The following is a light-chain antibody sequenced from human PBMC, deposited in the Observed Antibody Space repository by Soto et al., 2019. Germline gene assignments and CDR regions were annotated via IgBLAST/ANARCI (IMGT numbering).Light chain of an antibody. CDR3: QQVNSHPRT. J-gene: IGKJ4*01. V-gene: IGKV1-9*01. CDR2: AAS. Sequence: DIQLTQSPSFLSASVGGRVTITCRASQAISSYLAWYQQKPGKAPKLLIYAASTLQSGVPSRFSGSGSGTEFTLTISSLQPEDFATYYCQQVNSHPRTFGGGTKVEIK. CDR1: QAISSY.